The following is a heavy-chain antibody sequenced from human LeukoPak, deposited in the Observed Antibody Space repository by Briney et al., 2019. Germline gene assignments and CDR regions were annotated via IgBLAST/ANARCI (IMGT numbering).Heavy chain of an antibody. CDR3: ARVGSSS. D-gene: IGHD6-13*01. Sequence: PGGSLRLSCAASGFTFSSYAMHWVRQAPGKGLEYVSAISSNGGSTYYANSVNGRFTISRDNSKNTLYLQMGSLRAEDMAVYYCARVGSSSWGQGTLVTVSS. J-gene: IGHJ4*02. CDR1: GFTFSSYA. V-gene: IGHV3-64*01. CDR2: ISSNGGST.